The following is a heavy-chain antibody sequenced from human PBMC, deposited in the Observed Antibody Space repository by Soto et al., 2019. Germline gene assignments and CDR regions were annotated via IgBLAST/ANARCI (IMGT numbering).Heavy chain of an antibody. CDR2: IIPFFHAP. D-gene: IGHD1-7*01. V-gene: IGHV1-69*13. J-gene: IGHJ6*02. CDR1: GGTFSRNA. Sequence: ASVKVSCKASGGTFSRNAISWVRQAPGQGLEWMGGIIPFFHAPNYAQKFQGRVTITADESTSIVFMELRSLRSDDTAVYYCARDPRYNWNYVYYYYGMDVWGQGTTVTVSS. CDR3: ARDPRYNWNYVYYYYGMDV.